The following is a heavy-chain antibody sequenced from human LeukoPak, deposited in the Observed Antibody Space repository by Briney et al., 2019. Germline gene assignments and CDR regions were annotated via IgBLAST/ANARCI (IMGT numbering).Heavy chain of an antibody. CDR2: IYYSGST. V-gene: IGHV4-61*08. J-gene: IGHJ4*02. Sequence: PSETLSLTCAVSGGSISSGGYSWSWIRQPPGKGLEWIGYIYYSGSTNYNPSLKSRVTISVDTSKNQFSLKLSSVTAADTAVYYCARVKRYFDYWGQGTLVTVSS. CDR1: GGSISSGGYS. D-gene: IGHD3-9*01. CDR3: ARVKRYFDY.